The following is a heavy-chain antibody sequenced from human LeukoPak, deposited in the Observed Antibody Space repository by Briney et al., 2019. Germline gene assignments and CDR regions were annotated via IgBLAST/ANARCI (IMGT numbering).Heavy chain of an antibody. D-gene: IGHD3-10*01. CDR3: ASDYYGAGSFSYFDY. CDR1: GGSFSGYY. CDR2: IHHSGTT. J-gene: IGHJ4*02. Sequence: PSETLSLTCAVSGGSFSGYYWSGLRQSPGKGLEWIGDIHHSGTTNYNPSLKSRITISIDTSKDQFSLKLSSVTAADTAVYYCASDYYGAGSFSYFDYWGQGTLVTVSS. V-gene: IGHV4-34*01.